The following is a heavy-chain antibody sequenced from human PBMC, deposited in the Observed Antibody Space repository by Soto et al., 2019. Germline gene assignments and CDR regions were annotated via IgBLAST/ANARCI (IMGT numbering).Heavy chain of an antibody. CDR3: AKDAVGYSYGSHFEY. V-gene: IGHV3-30*18. CDR2: ISYDGSNK. CDR1: GFPFRTYG. J-gene: IGHJ4*02. Sequence: GGSLRLSCVASGFPFRTYGMHWVRQAPGKGLEWVALISYDGSNKNYADSVKGRFTISRDNSKNTLYLQMNSLKPEDTAVYYCAKDAVGYSYGSHFEYWGQGTLVTVSS. D-gene: IGHD5-18*01.